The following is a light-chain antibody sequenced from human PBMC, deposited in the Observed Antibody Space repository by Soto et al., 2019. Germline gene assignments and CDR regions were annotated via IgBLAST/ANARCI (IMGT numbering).Light chain of an antibody. CDR3: AAWDDNLNAYV. V-gene: IGLV1-44*01. CDR1: SSNIGSNT. CDR2: SSN. Sequence: QSVLTQPPSASGTPGQRVTISCSGSSSNIGSNTVNWYQQLPGMAPKLLIYSSNQRPSGVPARFSGSKSGTSASLAISGLQSEDEADYYCAAWDDNLNAYVFGTGTKVTVL. J-gene: IGLJ1*01.